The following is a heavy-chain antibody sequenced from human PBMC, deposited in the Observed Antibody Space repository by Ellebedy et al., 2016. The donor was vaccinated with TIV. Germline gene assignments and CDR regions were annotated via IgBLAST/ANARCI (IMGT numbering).Heavy chain of an antibody. CDR3: GKEWDS. V-gene: IGHV3-23*01. CDR2: LNSGGDT. Sequence: GESLKISXAASGFTFSGFAMAWVRQAPGKGLEWVASLNSGGDTFYASSVKGRFTISRDKSKNTLSLQMNSLRVEDTAVYHCGKEWDSWGQGTLVTVSS. J-gene: IGHJ4*02. CDR1: GFTFSGFA.